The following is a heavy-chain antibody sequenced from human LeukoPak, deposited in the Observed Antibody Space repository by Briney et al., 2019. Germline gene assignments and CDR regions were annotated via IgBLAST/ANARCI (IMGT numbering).Heavy chain of an antibody. D-gene: IGHD2-8*02. CDR3: ARGGGVFGNYYMDV. CDR1: GYSFTSYW. CDR2: INAKSGGT. V-gene: IGHV1-2*02. J-gene: IGHJ6*03. Sequence: GESLKISCKGSGYSFTSYWIGWVRQMPGKGLEWMGWINAKSGGTNYAQKFQGRVTMTRDTSISTAYMELSRLRSDDTAVYYCARGGGVFGNYYMDVWGKGTTVTVSS.